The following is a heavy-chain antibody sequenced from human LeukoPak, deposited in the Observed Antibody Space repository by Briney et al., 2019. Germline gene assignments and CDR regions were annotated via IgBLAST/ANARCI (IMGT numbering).Heavy chain of an antibody. CDR2: KYYSGSA. Sequence: SETLSLTCNVSGVSVSDGRYYWTWIRQHPGKGLEWIGYKYYSGSAKYNPSLKSRLTIPIDTSKNQFSLQLSSVTAADTATYYCATPYCSSISCLDVFNMWGQGTRVTVSS. D-gene: IGHD2-2*01. CDR3: ATPYCSSISCLDVFNM. CDR1: GVSVSDGRYY. J-gene: IGHJ3*02. V-gene: IGHV4-31*03.